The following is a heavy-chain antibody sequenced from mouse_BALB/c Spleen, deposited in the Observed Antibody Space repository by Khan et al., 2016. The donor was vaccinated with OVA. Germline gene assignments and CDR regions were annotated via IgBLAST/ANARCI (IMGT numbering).Heavy chain of an antibody. CDR1: GYSITSGYG. D-gene: IGHD1-2*01. V-gene: IGHV3-2*02. CDR3: AGTARIKY. J-gene: IGHJ2*01. Sequence: EVQLQESGPGLVKPSQSLSLTCTVTGYSITSGYGWNWIRQFPGNKLEWMGYISYSGSTNYNPSIKSRISITRDTSKNQFFLQLNSVTTEDAATYYCAGTARIKYWGQGTTLTVSS. CDR2: ISYSGST.